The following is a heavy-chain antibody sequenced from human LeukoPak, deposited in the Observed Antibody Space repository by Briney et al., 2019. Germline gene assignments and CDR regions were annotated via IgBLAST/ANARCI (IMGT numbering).Heavy chain of an antibody. D-gene: IGHD3-22*01. Sequence: PGGSLRLSCAASGFTFSSYGMHWVRQAPGKGLGWVAFIRYDGSNKYYADSVKGRFTISRDNSKNTLYLQMNSLRAEDTAVYYCAKDPYLRNYDSSGRFDYWGQGTLVTVSS. CDR1: GFTFSSYG. CDR3: AKDPYLRNYDSSGRFDY. V-gene: IGHV3-30*02. J-gene: IGHJ4*02. CDR2: IRYDGSNK.